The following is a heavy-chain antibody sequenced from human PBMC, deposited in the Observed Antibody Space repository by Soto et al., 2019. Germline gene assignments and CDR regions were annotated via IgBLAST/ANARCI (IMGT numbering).Heavy chain of an antibody. D-gene: IGHD2-21*02. CDR1: GGSISSSVYY. CDR3: ARHGVAYCGGDSYTGFH. Sequence: QLQLQESGPGLVKPSENLSLTCTVSGGSISSSVYYWGWIRQPPGKGLEWIGSIHYSGITYYNPSLKRRLTIYGDTSKHRISLGLNSVTAADTAVYYCARHGVAYCGGDSYTGFHWGQRTLVTVSS. V-gene: IGHV4-39*01. CDR2: IHYSGIT. J-gene: IGHJ4*02.